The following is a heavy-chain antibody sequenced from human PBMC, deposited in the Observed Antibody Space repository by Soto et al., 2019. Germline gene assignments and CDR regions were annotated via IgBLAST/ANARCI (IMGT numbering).Heavy chain of an antibody. CDR3: AKHPPILVYTGLETGIFDY. Sequence: EVQLLESGGGLVQPGGSLRLSCTVSGFTFSSYAMSWVRQAPGKGREWVSAISASGGSIYYADSVKGRFTISRDNSNNTLYLQMNSLRAEDTAVYYCAKHPPILVYTGLETGIFDYWGQGTLVTVSA. D-gene: IGHD3-3*01. J-gene: IGHJ4*02. CDR1: GFTFSSYA. V-gene: IGHV3-23*01. CDR2: ISASGGSI.